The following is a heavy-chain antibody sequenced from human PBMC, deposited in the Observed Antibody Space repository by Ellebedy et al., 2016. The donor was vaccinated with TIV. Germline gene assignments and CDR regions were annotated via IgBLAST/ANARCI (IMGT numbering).Heavy chain of an antibody. Sequence: GESLKISCKASGYKFSIYWIGWVRQMPDKGLEWLGIMFPGDSDTRYNPSFQGQVTISVDKSITTAYLQWSSLKASDTAMYYCARVDYGGHLDAFDIWGQGTMVTVSS. CDR3: ARVDYGGHLDAFDI. J-gene: IGHJ3*02. V-gene: IGHV5-51*01. CDR1: GYKFSIYW. CDR2: MFPGDSDT. D-gene: IGHD4-23*01.